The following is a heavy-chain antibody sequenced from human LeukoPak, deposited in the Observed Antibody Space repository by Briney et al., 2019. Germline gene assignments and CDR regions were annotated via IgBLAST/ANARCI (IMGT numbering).Heavy chain of an antibody. V-gene: IGHV1-2*02. Sequence: ASVKVSCKASGYTFTGYYMHWVRQAPGQGLEWMGWINPNSGGTNYAQKFQGRVTMTRDTSISTAYMELSRLRSDDTAVYCCAGLIDCSGGSCYTELPLDVWGKGTTVTVSS. CDR1: GYTFTGYY. CDR3: AGLIDCSGGSCYTELPLDV. D-gene: IGHD2-15*01. J-gene: IGHJ6*04. CDR2: INPNSGGT.